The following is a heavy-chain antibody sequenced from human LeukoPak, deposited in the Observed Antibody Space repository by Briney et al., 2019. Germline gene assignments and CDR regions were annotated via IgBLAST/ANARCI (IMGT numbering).Heavy chain of an antibody. CDR2: IYHSGST. V-gene: IGHV4-59*08. J-gene: IGHJ3*01. Sequence: SETLSLTCTVSGGSISSYYWSWIRQPPGKGLEWIGYIYHSGSTNYNPSLKSRVTISIETSKNQLSLKLSSLTAADTALYYCARHRGGSTLYDAFDLWGQGTKVTVSS. D-gene: IGHD2-15*01. CDR3: ARHRGGSTLYDAFDL. CDR1: GGSISSYY.